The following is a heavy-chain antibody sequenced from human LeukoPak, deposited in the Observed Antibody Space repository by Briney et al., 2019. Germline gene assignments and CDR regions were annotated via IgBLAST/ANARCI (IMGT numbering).Heavy chain of an antibody. V-gene: IGHV4-39*07. D-gene: IGHD6-19*01. CDR1: GVSISSSNSY. CDR3: ARGGESVAGFAFDY. Sequence: SETLSLTCTVSGVSISSSNSYWGWIRQPPGKGLEWIGSIYYSGSTYYNPSLKSRVTISVDTSKNQFSLKLSSVTAADTAVYYCARGGESVAGFAFDYWGQGTLVTVSS. J-gene: IGHJ4*02. CDR2: IYYSGST.